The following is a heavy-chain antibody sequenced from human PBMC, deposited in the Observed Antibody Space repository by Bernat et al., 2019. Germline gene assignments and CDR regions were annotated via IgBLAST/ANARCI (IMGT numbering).Heavy chain of an antibody. CDR1: GGTFSSYA. D-gene: IGHD6-19*01. CDR2: IIPIFGTA. V-gene: IGHV1-69*01. J-gene: IGHJ3*02. Sequence: QVQLVQSGAEVKKPGSSVKVSCKASGGTFSSYAISWVRQAPGQGLEWMGGIIPIFGTANYAQKFQGRVTITADESTSTAYMELSSLRSEDTAVYYCARCIAVAGIQPGPADAFDIWGQGTMVTVSS. CDR3: ARCIAVAGIQPGPADAFDI.